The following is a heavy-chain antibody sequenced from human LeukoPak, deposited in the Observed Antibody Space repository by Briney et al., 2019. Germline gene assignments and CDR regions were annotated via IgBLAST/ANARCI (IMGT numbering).Heavy chain of an antibody. D-gene: IGHD6-6*01. J-gene: IGHJ4*02. CDR2: IIPILGIA. CDR1: GGTFSSYA. Sequence: SVKVSCKASGGTFSSYAISWVRQAPGQGLEWMGRIIPILGIANYAQKFQGRVTITADKSTSTAYMELSSLRSEDTAVYYCATDIAYSSSSDYWGQGTLVTVSS. V-gene: IGHV1-69*04. CDR3: ATDIAYSSSSDY.